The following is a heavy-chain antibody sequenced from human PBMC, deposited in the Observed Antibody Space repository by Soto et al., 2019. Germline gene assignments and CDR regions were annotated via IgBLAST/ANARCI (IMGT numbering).Heavy chain of an antibody. J-gene: IGHJ6*01. CDR1: VFTFSSYT. Sequence: VWSLRLSCGSSVFTFSSYTMNGFRQAPGKRLEWVSSISSSSSYIYYADSLKGRFTISRDNAKNSLYLQMNSLRAEDTAVYYCSMATIHYHGMLVSGPASTVTVS. CDR2: ISSSSSYI. V-gene: IGHV3-21*01. CDR3: SMATIHYHGMLV.